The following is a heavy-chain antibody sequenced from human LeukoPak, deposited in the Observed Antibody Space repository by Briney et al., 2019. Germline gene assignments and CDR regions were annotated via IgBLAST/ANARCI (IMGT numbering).Heavy chain of an antibody. CDR1: GGSFSGYY. D-gene: IGHD5-18*01. CDR2: INHSGST. CDR3: ARGSRRYSAFDY. V-gene: IGHV4-34*01. J-gene: IGHJ4*02. Sequence: PSETLSLTCAVYGGSFSGYYRSWIRQPPGKGLEWIGEINHSGSTNYNPSLKSRVTISVDTSKNQFSLKLSSVTAADTAVYYCARGSRRYSAFDYRGQGTLVTVSS.